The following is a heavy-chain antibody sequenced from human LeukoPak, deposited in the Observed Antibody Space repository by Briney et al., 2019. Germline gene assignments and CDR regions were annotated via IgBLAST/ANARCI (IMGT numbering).Heavy chain of an antibody. D-gene: IGHD6-13*01. CDR3: ARGGVNVAASCFDY. Sequence: PGGSLRLPCAASGVPFSSYARHWVRQAPGKGLEYVSSISSNGGSTYYANSVKGRFTISRDNSKNTLYLQIGSLRAEDMAVYYCARGGVNVAASCFDYWGQGTLVTVYS. J-gene: IGHJ4*02. CDR2: ISSNGGST. V-gene: IGHV3-64*01. CDR1: GVPFSSYA.